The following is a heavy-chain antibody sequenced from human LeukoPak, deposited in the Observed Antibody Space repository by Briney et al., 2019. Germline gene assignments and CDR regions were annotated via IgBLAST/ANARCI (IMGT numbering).Heavy chain of an antibody. CDR3: ARGLYSSSSY. CDR1: GGSFSGYY. Sequence: PSETLPLTCAVYGGSFSGYYWSWIRQPPGKGLEWIGEINHSGSTNYNPSLKSRVTISVDTSKNQFSLKLSSVTAADTAVYYCARGLYSSSSYWGQGTLVTVSS. CDR2: INHSGST. J-gene: IGHJ4*02. D-gene: IGHD6-13*01. V-gene: IGHV4-34*01.